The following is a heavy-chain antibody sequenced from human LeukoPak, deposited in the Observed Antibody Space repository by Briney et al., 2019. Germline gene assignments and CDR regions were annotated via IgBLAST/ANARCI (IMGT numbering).Heavy chain of an antibody. CDR1: GGSISSSSYY. D-gene: IGHD3-9*01. V-gene: IGHV4-39*01. Sequence: PSETLSLTCTVSGGSISSSSYYWGWIRQPPGKGLEWIGSIYYSGSTYYNPSLKSRVTISVDTSKNQFSLKLSSVTAADTAMYYCARRVPYFDWSHDYWGQGTLVTVSS. J-gene: IGHJ4*02. CDR3: ARRVPYFDWSHDY. CDR2: IYYSGST.